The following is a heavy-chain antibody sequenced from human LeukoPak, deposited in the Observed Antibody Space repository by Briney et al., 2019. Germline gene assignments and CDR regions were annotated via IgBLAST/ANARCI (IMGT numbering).Heavy chain of an antibody. D-gene: IGHD1-26*01. CDR3: ARDRLKWELLTSEDRPRFDY. J-gene: IGHJ4*02. Sequence: GGSLRLSCAASGFTFSSYWMSWVRQAPGKGLEWVSYISSSSSTIYYADSVKGRFTISRDNAKNSLYLQMNSLRAEDTAVYYCARDRLKWELLTSEDRPRFDYWGQGTLVTVSS. CDR2: ISSSSSTI. V-gene: IGHV3-48*01. CDR1: GFTFSSYW.